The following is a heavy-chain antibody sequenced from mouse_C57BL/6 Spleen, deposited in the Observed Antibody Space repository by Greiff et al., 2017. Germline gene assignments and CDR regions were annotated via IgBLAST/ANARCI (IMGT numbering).Heavy chain of an antibody. V-gene: IGHV1-61*01. CDR1: GYTFTSYW. Sequence: QVQLQQPGAELVRPGSSVKLSCKASGYTFTSYWMDWVKQRPGQGLEWIGNIYPSDSETHYNQKFKDKATLTVDKSSSTAYMQLSSLTSEDSAVYYCARKGGDGCDYWGQGTTLTVSS. D-gene: IGHD3-3*01. CDR2: IYPSDSET. CDR3: ARKGGDGCDY. J-gene: IGHJ2*01.